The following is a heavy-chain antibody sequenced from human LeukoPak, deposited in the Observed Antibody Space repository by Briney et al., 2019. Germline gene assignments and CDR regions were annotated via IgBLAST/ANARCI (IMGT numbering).Heavy chain of an antibody. Sequence: SETLSLTCTVSGGSISSGGYYWSWIRQHPGKGLEWIGYIYYSGSTYYNPSLKSRVTISVDTSKNQFSLELSSVTDADTAVYYCARFRYFDWLSFDYWGQGTLVTVSS. CDR2: IYYSGST. D-gene: IGHD3-9*01. J-gene: IGHJ4*02. CDR1: GGSISSGGYY. V-gene: IGHV4-31*03. CDR3: ARFRYFDWLSFDY.